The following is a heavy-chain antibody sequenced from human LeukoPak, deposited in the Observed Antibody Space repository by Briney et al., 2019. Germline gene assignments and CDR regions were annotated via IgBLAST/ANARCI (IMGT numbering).Heavy chain of an antibody. V-gene: IGHV4-31*03. J-gene: IGHJ4*02. CDR3: ARAAAAVYFDY. CDR2: MFYSGSP. CDR1: GGSISSGTYY. Sequence: SETLSLTCTVSGGSISSGTYYWGWIRQPPGKGLEWIGYMFYSGSPYYNPSLKSRVTISVDTSKNQFSLRLSSVTAADTAVYYCARAAAAVYFDYWGQGTLVTVSS. D-gene: IGHD6-13*01.